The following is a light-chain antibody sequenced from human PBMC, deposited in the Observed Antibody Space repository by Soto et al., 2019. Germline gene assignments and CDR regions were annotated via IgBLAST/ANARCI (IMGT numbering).Light chain of an antibody. CDR3: TSLDDSLNALV. CDR1: TSNRGGNT. V-gene: IGLV1-44*01. J-gene: IGLJ2*01. Sequence: QSVLTQPPSVSGTPGHKVSISCSGSTSNRGGNTVNWYQQLPGTAPKLLIYTNNQRPSGVPDRFSGSKSGTSASLAISGLRSEDEADFYCTSLDDSLNALVFGGGTKLTVL. CDR2: TNN.